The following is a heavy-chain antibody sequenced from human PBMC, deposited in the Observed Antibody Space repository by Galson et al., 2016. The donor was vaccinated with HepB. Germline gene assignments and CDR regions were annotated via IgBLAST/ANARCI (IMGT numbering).Heavy chain of an antibody. Sequence: SLRLSCAASGFTFGDFAIHWVRQAPGKGLEWVSGISWNSGRLTYTDSVKGRFTISRDNAKNSLYLQMDILRPDDTAFYYCAKATSGSAYGSRYFQHWGQGTLVTVSS. D-gene: IGHD4-17*01. CDR2: ISWNSGRL. V-gene: IGHV3-9*01. CDR3: AKATSGSAYGSRYFQH. J-gene: IGHJ1*01. CDR1: GFTFGDFA.